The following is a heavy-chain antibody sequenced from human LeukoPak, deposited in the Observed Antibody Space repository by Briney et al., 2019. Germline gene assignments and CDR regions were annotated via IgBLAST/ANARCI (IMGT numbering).Heavy chain of an antibody. V-gene: IGHV3-23*01. D-gene: IGHD4-17*01. CDR2: ITGGGTT. J-gene: IGHJ3*01. CDR1: GFTFSNYA. Sequence: GGSLRLSCVASGFTFSNYAVMWVRQAPGQGLEWVSAITGGGTTRYADSVKGRFTISRDNSKNTLYLQMNSLRVEDTAQYFCARDPNGDYIGAFEFWGQGTGVNVSS. CDR3: ARDPNGDYIGAFEF.